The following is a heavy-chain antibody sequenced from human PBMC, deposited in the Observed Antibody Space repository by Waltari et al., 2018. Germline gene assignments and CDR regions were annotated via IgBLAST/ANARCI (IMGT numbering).Heavy chain of an antibody. J-gene: IGHJ4*02. D-gene: IGHD3-10*01. CDR3: ASDQKRYYGSGSYYFDY. Sequence: QVQLVQSGAEVKKPGASVKVSCKASGYTFTSYGISWVRQAPGQGLEWMGWISAYNGNTSYAQKLQGRVTMTTDTSTSTAYMELRSLRSDDTAVYYCASDQKRYYGSGSYYFDYWGQGTLVTVSS. CDR1: GYTFTSYG. CDR2: ISAYNGNT. V-gene: IGHV1-18*01.